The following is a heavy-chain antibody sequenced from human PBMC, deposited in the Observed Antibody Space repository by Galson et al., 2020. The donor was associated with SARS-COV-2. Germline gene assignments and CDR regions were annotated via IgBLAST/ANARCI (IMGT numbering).Heavy chain of an antibody. CDR2: IYYDGST. J-gene: IGHJ4*02. D-gene: IGHD6-25*01. CDR1: GASISSYN. V-gene: IGHV4-59*01. CDR3: ARDSSMAATGQE. Sequence: SETLSLTCTVSGASISSYNWSWLRQPPGKGLEWIGYIYYDGSTNYNHSLKSRVTISVDTSKNQFSLKVSSVTGADTAVYYCARDSSMAATGQEWGQGILVTVSS.